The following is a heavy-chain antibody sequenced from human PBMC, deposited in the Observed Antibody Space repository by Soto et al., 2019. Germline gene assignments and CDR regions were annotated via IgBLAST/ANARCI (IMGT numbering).Heavy chain of an antibody. J-gene: IGHJ4*02. CDR1: GGSITSSYW. CDR2: ISHGGST. CDR3: AREVSGIQDFDY. V-gene: IGHV4-4*02. D-gene: IGHD1-20*01. Sequence: QVQLQESGPVLVKPSETLSLTCVVSGGSITSSYWWKWVLQPPGKGLEWIGEISHGGSTNFNPSLTCRDTISVDKSKNHVSLKLESVTAADTAVYYCAREVSGIQDFDYWGQGTLVTVSS.